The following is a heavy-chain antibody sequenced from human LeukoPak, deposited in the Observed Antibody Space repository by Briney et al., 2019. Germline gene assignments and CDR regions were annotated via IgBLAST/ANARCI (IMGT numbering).Heavy chain of an antibody. J-gene: IGHJ6*03. CDR3: ARQSYYYYYMDV. CDR2: ISSSSSYI. V-gene: IGHV3-21*01. CDR1: GFTFSSYS. Sequence: GGSLRLSCAASGFTFSSYSMIWVRQAPGKGLEWVSSISSSSSYIYYADSVKGRFTISRDNAKNSLYLQMNSLRAEDTAVYYCARQSYYYYYMDVWGKGTTVTVSS.